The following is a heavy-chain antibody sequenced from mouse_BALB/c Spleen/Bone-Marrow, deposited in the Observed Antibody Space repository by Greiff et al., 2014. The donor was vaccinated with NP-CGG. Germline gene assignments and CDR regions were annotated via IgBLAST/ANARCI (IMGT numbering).Heavy chain of an antibody. CDR2: ISSGGGNT. Sequence: DVKLVESGGGLVKPGGSLKLSCAASGFTFSSYTMSWVRQTPEKRLEWVAIISSGGGNTYYPDSVKGRFTISRDNAKNDLYLQMSSLRSEDTALYYCARYGSGTFAYWGQGTLVTVSA. CDR3: ARYGSGTFAY. V-gene: IGHV5-9*03. CDR1: GFTFSSYT. J-gene: IGHJ3*01. D-gene: IGHD3-1*01.